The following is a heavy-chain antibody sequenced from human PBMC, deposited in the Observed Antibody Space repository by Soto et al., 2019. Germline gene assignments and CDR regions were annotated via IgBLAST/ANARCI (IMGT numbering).Heavy chain of an antibody. CDR2: ISAHNGNT. Sequence: QVHLVQSGAEVKKPGASVKVSCKGSGYGFTTYGITWVRQAPGQGLEWMAWISAHNGNTNCAQKLQGRVTVTRDTATSTAYMELRSLRSDDTAVYYFARGRYGDYWGQGALVTVSS. CDR3: ARGRYGDY. D-gene: IGHD1-1*01. V-gene: IGHV1-18*01. J-gene: IGHJ4*02. CDR1: GYGFTTYG.